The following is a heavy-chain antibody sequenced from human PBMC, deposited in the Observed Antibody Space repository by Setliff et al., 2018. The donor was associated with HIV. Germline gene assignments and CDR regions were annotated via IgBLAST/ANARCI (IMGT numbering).Heavy chain of an antibody. J-gene: IGHJ5*02. CDR1: GGNFRFYV. V-gene: IGHV1-69*11. Sequence: AASVKVSCKASGGNFRFYVFSWVRKAPGRGLEWIGTIIPILDTTNYAQKFQDRVTITTDESTSTAYMELRSLTSEDTAVYYCARDLDEAVKDADNYVPLDLWGQGTLVTVSS. D-gene: IGHD3-16*01. CDR2: IIPILDTT. CDR3: ARDLDEAVKDADNYVPLDL.